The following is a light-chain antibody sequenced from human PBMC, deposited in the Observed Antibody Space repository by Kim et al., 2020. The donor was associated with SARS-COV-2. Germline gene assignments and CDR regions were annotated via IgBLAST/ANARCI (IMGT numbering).Light chain of an antibody. Sequence: SASVRDRVTLTCRASQSISSYLNWYQQKPGKAPKLLIYAASSLQSGVPSRFSGSRSGTDFTLTISSLQPEDFATYYCQQSYSTPYSFGQGTKLEIK. CDR1: QSISSY. CDR2: AAS. J-gene: IGKJ2*03. V-gene: IGKV1-39*01. CDR3: QQSYSTPYS.